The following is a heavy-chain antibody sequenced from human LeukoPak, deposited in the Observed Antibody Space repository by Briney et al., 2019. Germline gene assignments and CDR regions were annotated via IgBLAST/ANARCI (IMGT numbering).Heavy chain of an antibody. CDR1: GFTFSTYS. V-gene: IGHV3-21*01. CDR3: ASNYDSSGYYGMDY. CDR2: ISSTSSYI. D-gene: IGHD3-22*01. Sequence: GGSLRLSCAASGFTFSTYSMNWVRQAPGKGLEWVSSISSTSSYIYYADSVKGRFTISRDNAKNSLYLQMSSLRADDTAVYFCASNYDSSGYYGMDYWGQGSLVTVSS. J-gene: IGHJ4*02.